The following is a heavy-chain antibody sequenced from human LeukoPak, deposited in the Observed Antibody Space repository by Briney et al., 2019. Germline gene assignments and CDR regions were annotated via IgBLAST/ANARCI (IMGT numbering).Heavy chain of an antibody. D-gene: IGHD2-2*01. J-gene: IGHJ4*02. CDR3: AKRIVPAAPWSQNQYFDY. Sequence: PGGSLRLTCAASGFTFSSYAMSWVRQAPGKGLEWVSAISGSGGSTYYADSAKGRFTISRDNSKNTLYLQMNSLRAEDTAVYYCAKRIVPAAPWSQNQYFDYWGQGTLVTVSS. CDR1: GFTFSSYA. CDR2: ISGSGGST. V-gene: IGHV3-23*01.